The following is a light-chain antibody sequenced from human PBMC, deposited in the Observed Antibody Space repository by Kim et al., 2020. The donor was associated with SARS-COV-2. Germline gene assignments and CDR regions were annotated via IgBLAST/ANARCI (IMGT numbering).Light chain of an antibody. V-gene: IGKV3-20*01. Sequence: PGERATLSCRASQVISRNYLTWYQQKPGQAPRLLIYGASSRATGIPDRFSGSGSGTDFTLTISRLEPEDFAVYYCLQYVSSLWTFGQGTQVDIK. J-gene: IGKJ1*01. CDR2: GAS. CDR1: QVISRNY. CDR3: LQYVSSLWT.